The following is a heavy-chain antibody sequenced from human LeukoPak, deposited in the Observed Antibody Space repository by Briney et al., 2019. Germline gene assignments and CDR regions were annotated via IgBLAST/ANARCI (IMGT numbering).Heavy chain of an antibody. V-gene: IGHV1-2*02. D-gene: IGHD6-19*01. CDR1: GYTFTGYY. Sequence: ASVKISCKVSGYTFTGYYMHWVRQAPGQGLEWMGWINPNSGGTNYAQKFQGRVTMTRDTSISTAYMELSRLRSDDTAVYYCAKDRGRAVAGSEFDYWGQGTLVTVSS. J-gene: IGHJ4*02. CDR2: INPNSGGT. CDR3: AKDRGRAVAGSEFDY.